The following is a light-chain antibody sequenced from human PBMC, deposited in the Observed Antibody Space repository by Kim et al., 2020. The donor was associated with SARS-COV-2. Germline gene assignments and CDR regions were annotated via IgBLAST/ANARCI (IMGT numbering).Light chain of an antibody. CDR1: QSITTF. CDR2: SAS. CDR3: QESYTDPYT. V-gene: IGKV1-39*01. Sequence: SVSVGDRVTISCRASQSITTFLNWYQQQPGTAPKLLIYSASTLQAGVPSRFTGSGSGTDFTLTITSLQPEDFATYYCQESYTDPYTFGQGTKLEI. J-gene: IGKJ2*01.